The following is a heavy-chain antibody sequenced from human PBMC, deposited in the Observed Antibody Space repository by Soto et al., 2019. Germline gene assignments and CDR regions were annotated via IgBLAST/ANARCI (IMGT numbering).Heavy chain of an antibody. D-gene: IGHD3-3*01. Sequence: SETLSLTCTVSGGSISSYYWSWIRQPPGKGLEWIGYIYYSGSTNYNPSLKSRVTMSVDTSKNQFSLKLSSVTAADTAVYYCATLLESFRGRDYWGQGILVTVSS. V-gene: IGHV4-59*08. CDR3: ATLLESFRGRDY. J-gene: IGHJ4*02. CDR2: IYYSGST. CDR1: GGSISSYY.